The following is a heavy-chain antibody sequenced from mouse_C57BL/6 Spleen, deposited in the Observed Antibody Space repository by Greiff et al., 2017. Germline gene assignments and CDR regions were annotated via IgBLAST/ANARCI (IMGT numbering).Heavy chain of an antibody. D-gene: IGHD1-1*01. CDR1: GYTFTSYW. CDR2: IHPNSGST. CDR3: ARRADGSSYRYFDV. V-gene: IGHV1-64*01. J-gene: IGHJ1*03. Sequence: QVQLQQPGAELVKPGASVKLSCKASGYTFTSYWMHWVKQRPGQGLEWIGMIHPNSGSTNYNEKFKSKATLTVDKSSSTAYMQLSSLTSEDSAVYYCARRADGSSYRYFDVWGTGTTVTVSS.